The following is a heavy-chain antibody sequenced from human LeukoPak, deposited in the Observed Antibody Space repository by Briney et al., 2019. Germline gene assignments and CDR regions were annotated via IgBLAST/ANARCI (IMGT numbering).Heavy chain of an antibody. V-gene: IGHV4-59*12. Sequence: SETLSLTCTVSGGSISSYYWSWIRQPPGKGLEWIGYIYYSGSTNYNPSLKSRVTISVDRSKNQFSLKLSSVTAADTAVYYCARGAQNGAFDIWGQGTMVTVSS. J-gene: IGHJ3*02. CDR2: IYYSGST. D-gene: IGHD2-8*01. CDR3: ARGAQNGAFDI. CDR1: GGSISSYY.